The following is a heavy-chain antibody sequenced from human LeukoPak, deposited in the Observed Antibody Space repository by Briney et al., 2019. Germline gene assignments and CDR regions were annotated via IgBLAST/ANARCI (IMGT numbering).Heavy chain of an antibody. V-gene: IGHV4-39*01. Sequence: PSETLSLTCTVSGGSISSSSYYWGRIRQPPGKGLEWIGSIYYSGSTYYNPSLKRRVTISVDTSKDQFSLKLSSVTAADTAVYYCARKSALIAASPYFDYWGQGTLVTVSS. J-gene: IGHJ4*02. D-gene: IGHD6-6*01. CDR1: GGSISSSSYY. CDR2: IYYSGST. CDR3: ARKSALIAASPYFDY.